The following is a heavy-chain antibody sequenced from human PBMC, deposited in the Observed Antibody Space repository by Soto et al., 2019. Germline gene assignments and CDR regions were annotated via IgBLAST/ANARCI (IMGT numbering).Heavy chain of an antibody. CDR1: GFSLSTSGVG. CDR3: AHSQPRRVSTYNWNDLPRTNDAFDI. CDR2: IYWDDDK. J-gene: IGHJ3*02. Sequence: SGPTLVNPTQPLTLTCTFSGFSLSTSGVGVGWIRQPPGKALEWLALIYWDDDKRYSPSLKSRLTITKDTSKNQVVLKMTRMDPVETATYYCAHSQPRRVSTYNWNDLPRTNDAFDIWGQGTMVTVSS. D-gene: IGHD1-20*01. V-gene: IGHV2-5*02.